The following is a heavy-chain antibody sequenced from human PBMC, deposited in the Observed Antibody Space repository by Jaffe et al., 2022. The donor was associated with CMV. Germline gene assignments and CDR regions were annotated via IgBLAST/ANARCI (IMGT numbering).Heavy chain of an antibody. CDR1: GFNFNSYS. D-gene: IGHD6-19*01. CDR3: VREDTDTTVAGVDYFDY. CDR2: ISTSSSYR. V-gene: IGHV3-21*06. J-gene: IGHJ4*02. Sequence: EVQLVDSGGGLVKPGGSLRLSCAASGFNFNSYSMNWVRQAPGKGLEWVSSISTSSSYRYYADSVKGRFTISRDNAKNSLYLQMNSLRAEDTAVYYCVREDTDTTVAGVDYFDYWGQGTLVTVSS.